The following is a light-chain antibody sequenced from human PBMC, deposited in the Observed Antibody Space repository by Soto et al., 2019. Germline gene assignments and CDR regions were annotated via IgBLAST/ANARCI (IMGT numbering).Light chain of an antibody. CDR3: QQYGSSHAPT. V-gene: IGKV3-20*01. J-gene: IGKJ4*01. CDR1: QSLSSSY. CDR2: GAS. Sequence: EIVLTQSPDTLSFSPGDRATLSCRASQSLSSSYLAWYQQKPGHAPMLLIYGASSRATGIPDMFSGSGSWTDVTLTISRLEPEDVAVYYCQQYGSSHAPTFGGGTKVEIE.